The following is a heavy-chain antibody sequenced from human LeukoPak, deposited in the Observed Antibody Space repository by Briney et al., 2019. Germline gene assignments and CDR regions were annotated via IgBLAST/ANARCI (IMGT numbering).Heavy chain of an antibody. CDR2: ITHSGSS. CDR3: ARGKVGATPFFYMEV. Sequence: PSETLSLTCAVYVDSFSGYYWSWIRQPPGGGLEWVGGITHSGSSNYNPSLNSRVPMSVDTSKTQFSLKRSSVPPADTAVYYCARGKVGATPFFYMEVWGKGTKVTGPS. D-gene: IGHD1-26*01. CDR1: VDSFSGYY. V-gene: IGHV4-34*01. J-gene: IGHJ6*03.